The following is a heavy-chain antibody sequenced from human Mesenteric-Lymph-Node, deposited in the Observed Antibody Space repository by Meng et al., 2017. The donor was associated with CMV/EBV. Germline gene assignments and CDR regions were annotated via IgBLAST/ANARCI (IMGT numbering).Heavy chain of an antibody. CDR3: ARDNTQQGGAFDI. CDR1: GFTFSTYG. D-gene: IGHD1-1*01. Sequence: GESLKISCAASGFTFSTYGMHWVRQVPGKGLEWVASIPYDETNKYYADSVKGRFTISRDNSKNTLFLQMSSLRGEDTAVYYCARDNTQQGGAFDIWGQGTMVTVSS. J-gene: IGHJ3*02. CDR2: IPYDETNK. V-gene: IGHV3-30*02.